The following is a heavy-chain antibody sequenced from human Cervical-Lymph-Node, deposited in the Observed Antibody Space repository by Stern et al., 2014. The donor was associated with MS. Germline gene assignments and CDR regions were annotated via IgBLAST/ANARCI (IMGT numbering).Heavy chain of an antibody. CDR2: ISYDGSNK. Sequence: QVQLVQSGGGVVQPGRSLRLSCAASGFTFSSYGMHWVRQAPGKGLEWVAVISYDGSNKYYADSVKGRFTISRDNSKNTLYLQMNSLRAEDTAVYYCAKDPTTVTTPMDVWGQGTTVTVSS. CDR3: AKDPTTVTTPMDV. J-gene: IGHJ6*02. CDR1: GFTFSSYG. D-gene: IGHD4-17*01. V-gene: IGHV3-30*18.